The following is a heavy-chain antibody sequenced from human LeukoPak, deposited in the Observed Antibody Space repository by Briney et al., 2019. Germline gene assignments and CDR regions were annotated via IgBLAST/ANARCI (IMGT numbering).Heavy chain of an antibody. J-gene: IGHJ5*02. CDR2: IHTSGTT. Sequence: PSETLSLTCTVSGDSMRSYYWSFIRQPAGKGLEWRGRIHTSGTTWYNASLKSRVTMSVDASKNQFSLRLTSVTAADTAVFYCARGDYYDGGGRNWFDPWSQGTLVTVSS. V-gene: IGHV4-4*07. D-gene: IGHD3-16*01. CDR3: ARGDYYDGGGRNWFDP. CDR1: GDSMRSYY.